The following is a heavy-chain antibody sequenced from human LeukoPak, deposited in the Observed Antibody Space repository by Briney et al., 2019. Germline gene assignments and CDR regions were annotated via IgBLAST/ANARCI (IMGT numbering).Heavy chain of an antibody. J-gene: IGHJ4*02. CDR2: INHSGST. CDR3: ASVRDSSGWYGGVDY. Sequence: SETLSLTCAVYGGSFSGYYWSWVRQPPGKGLEWIGEINHSGSTNYNPSLKSRVTISVDTSKNQFSLRLSSVTAADTAVYYCASVRDSSGWYGGVDYWGQGTLVTVSS. V-gene: IGHV4-34*01. D-gene: IGHD6-19*01. CDR1: GGSFSGYY.